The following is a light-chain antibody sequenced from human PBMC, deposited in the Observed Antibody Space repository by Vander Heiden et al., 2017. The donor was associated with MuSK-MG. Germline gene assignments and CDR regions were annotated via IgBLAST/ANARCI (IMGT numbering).Light chain of an antibody. CDR3: QQTYSTLPIT. CDR2: AAS. J-gene: IGKJ5*01. V-gene: IGKV1-39*01. CDR1: QSISSY. Sequence: DIQMTQSPSSLSASVGDRVTITCRASQSISSYLNWYQQKPGKAPKLLIYAASSWQSGVPSRFSGSGYGTDFTLTISSRQPEDFAPYYCQQTYSTLPITFGQGTRMEIK.